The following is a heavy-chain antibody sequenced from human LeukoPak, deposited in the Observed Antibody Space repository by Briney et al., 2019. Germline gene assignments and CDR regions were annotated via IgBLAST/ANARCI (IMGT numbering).Heavy chain of an antibody. D-gene: IGHD3-9*01. J-gene: IGHJ5*02. V-gene: IGHV1-18*01. CDR2: ISAYNGNT. CDR1: GYTFTSYG. Sequence: ASVKVSCKASGYTFTSYGISWVRQAPGQGLEWMGWISAYNGNTNYAQKLQGRVTMTTDTSTSTAYMELRSLRSDDTAVYYCAGDPGFASNFDWFYWFDPWGQGTLVTVSS. CDR3: AGDPGFASNFDWFYWFDP.